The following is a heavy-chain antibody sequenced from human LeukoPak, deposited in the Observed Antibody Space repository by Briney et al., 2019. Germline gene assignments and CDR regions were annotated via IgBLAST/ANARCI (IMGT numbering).Heavy chain of an antibody. J-gene: IGHJ5*02. CDR1: GGSFSGYY. Sequence: PSETLSLTCAVYGGSFSGYYWSWICQPPGKGLEWIGEINHSGSTNYNPSLKSRVTISVDTSKNQFSLKLSSVTAADTAVYYCARGGLGYGDYTLNYNWFDPWGQGTLVTVSS. CDR2: INHSGST. D-gene: IGHD4-17*01. CDR3: ARGGLGYGDYTLNYNWFDP. V-gene: IGHV4-34*01.